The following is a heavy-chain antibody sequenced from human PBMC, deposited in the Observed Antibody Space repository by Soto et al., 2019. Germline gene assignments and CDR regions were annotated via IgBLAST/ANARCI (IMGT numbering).Heavy chain of an antibody. CDR1: GSTFSRDD. J-gene: IGHJ4*02. CDR2: ISDSGGST. Sequence: EVHLLEYGGGLVQPGGSLRLSCVVSGSTFSRDDMSWVRQAPGRGLEWVSGISDSGGSTYYADSVKGRFTISRDNARNTLYLQMKSLRVEDTALYYCAKDGGWSLAVAGLFDYWGPGTQVTVSS. V-gene: IGHV3-23*01. D-gene: IGHD6-19*01. CDR3: AKDGGWSLAVAGLFDY.